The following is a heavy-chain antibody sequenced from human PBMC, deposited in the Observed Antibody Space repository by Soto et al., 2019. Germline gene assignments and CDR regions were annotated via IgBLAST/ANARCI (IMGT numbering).Heavy chain of an antibody. J-gene: IGHJ6*02. V-gene: IGHV3-30*18. D-gene: IGHD1-26*01. CDR3: AKDRGLAESGTWSHYYYGMDV. Sequence: QVQLLESGGGVVQPGRSLRLSCVASGFTLTNNGMHWVRQAPGQGLEWVAVISSDGSSYYYGDSVRGRFTISRDTSKNTLFLEMNSLQTADTAVYYCAKDRGLAESGTWSHYYYGMDVWGQGTSVTVS. CDR1: GFTLTNNG. CDR2: ISSDGSSY.